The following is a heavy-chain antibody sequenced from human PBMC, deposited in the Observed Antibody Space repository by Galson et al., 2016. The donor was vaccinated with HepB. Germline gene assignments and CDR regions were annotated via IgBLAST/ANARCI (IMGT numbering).Heavy chain of an antibody. J-gene: IGHJ6*02. CDR3: VRDHSGSYFTYYYYGMDV. Sequence: SLRLSCAASGFTFRSYGIHWVRQAPGKGLEWVALIWYDGSNKYYADSVKGRFTISRDNSNNRLYLQMDNLRAEDSAVYYCVRDHSGSYFTYYYYGMDVWGQGTTVTVSS. V-gene: IGHV3-33*01. D-gene: IGHD1-26*01. CDR2: IWYDGSNK. CDR1: GFTFRSYG.